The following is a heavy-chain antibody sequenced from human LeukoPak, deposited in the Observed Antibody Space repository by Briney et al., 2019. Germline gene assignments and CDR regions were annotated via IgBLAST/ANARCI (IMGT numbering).Heavy chain of an antibody. V-gene: IGHV3-7*01. CDR3: ARIEGTSRSLTYYFYYMDV. Sequence: GGSLSLSCVVSGFTFSSYWMGWVRQAPGKGLEGVANIKRDGSEQYYVDSVKGRFTISRDNAKNSLSLQMDSLSAEDTAVYYCARIEGTSRSLTYYFYYMDVWGKGTTVTVSS. CDR1: GFTFSSYW. CDR2: IKRDGSEQ. D-gene: IGHD1-26*01. J-gene: IGHJ6*03.